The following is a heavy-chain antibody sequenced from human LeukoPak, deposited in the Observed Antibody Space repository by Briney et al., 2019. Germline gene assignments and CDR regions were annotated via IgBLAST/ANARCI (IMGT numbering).Heavy chain of an antibody. D-gene: IGHD3-22*01. Sequence: GGTLRLSCAASEFTFSSYGMSWVRQAPGKGLEWVSAISGSGGSTYYADSVKGRFTISRDNSKNTLYLQMNSLRAEDTAVYYCAKDQSYYYDSSGYVDYWGQGTLVTVSS. CDR2: ISGSGGST. J-gene: IGHJ4*02. CDR1: EFTFSSYG. V-gene: IGHV3-23*01. CDR3: AKDQSYYYDSSGYVDY.